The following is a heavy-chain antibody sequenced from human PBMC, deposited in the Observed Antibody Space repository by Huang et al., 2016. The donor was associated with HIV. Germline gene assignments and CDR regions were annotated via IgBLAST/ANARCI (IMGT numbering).Heavy chain of an antibody. CDR2: IHWDDNK. D-gene: IGHD3-10*01. V-gene: IGHV2-70*15. Sequence: QVTLRESGPALVKLTQTLTLTCTFSGFSLSTTRMCVSWIRQSPGKALEWLARIHWDDNKYYSTSLKTRLTISKGASKNQVVLKMTNMDPVDTATYYCARSQGLVGDFDFWGQGTLVSVSS. CDR3: ARSQGLVGDFDF. J-gene: IGHJ4*02. CDR1: GFSLSTTRMC.